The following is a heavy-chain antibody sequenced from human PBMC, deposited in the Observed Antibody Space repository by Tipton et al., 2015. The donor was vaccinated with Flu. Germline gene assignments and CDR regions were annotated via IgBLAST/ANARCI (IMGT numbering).Heavy chain of an antibody. CDR3: ARAHSLYDFWSGYSHAFDI. Sequence: LSCTVSGGSISSYYWSWIRQPPGKGLEWIGYIYYSGSTNYNPSLKSRVTISVDTSKNQFSLKLSSVTAADTAVYYCARAHSLYDFWSGYSHAFDIWGQGTMVTVSS. CDR2: IYYSGST. J-gene: IGHJ3*02. D-gene: IGHD3-3*01. CDR1: GGSISSYY. V-gene: IGHV4-59*01.